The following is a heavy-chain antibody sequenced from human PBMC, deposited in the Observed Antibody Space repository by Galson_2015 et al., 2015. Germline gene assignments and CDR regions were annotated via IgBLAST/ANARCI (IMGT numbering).Heavy chain of an antibody. J-gene: IGHJ4*02. V-gene: IGHV3-20*01. D-gene: IGHD5-24*01. CDR3: ARVGYGYNMYYFDY. Sequence: SLRLSCAASGFTFDDYGMSWVRQVPGKGLEWVSGINWNSGSTGYADSAKGRFTISRDDAKNSLYLQMNSLRAEDTALYHCARVGYGYNMYYFDYWGQGRLVTVSS. CDR1: GFTFDDYG. CDR2: INWNSGST.